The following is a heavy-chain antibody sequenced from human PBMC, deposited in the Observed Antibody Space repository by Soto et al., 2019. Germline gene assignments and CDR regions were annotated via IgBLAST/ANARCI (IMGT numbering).Heavy chain of an antibody. Sequence: GGSLRLSGAASGFTFSSYSMNWVRQAPGKGLEWVSYISSSSSTIYYADSVKGRFTISRDKAKNSLYLQMNSLRDEDTAVYYCARDPDSRYFDWLLPNWFDPWGQGTLVIVSS. J-gene: IGHJ5*02. CDR3: ARDPDSRYFDWLLPNWFDP. V-gene: IGHV3-48*02. CDR2: ISSSSSTI. D-gene: IGHD3-9*01. CDR1: GFTFSSYS.